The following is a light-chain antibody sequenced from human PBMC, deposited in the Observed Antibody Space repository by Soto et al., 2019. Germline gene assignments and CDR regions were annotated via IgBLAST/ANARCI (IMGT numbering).Light chain of an antibody. CDR1: SSDVGGYTY. V-gene: IGLV2-11*01. Sequence: QSALTQPRSVSGSPVQSVTISCTGTSSDVGGYTYVSWYQQHPGKAPKLIIYDVTERPSGVPARFSGSKSGNTASLTISGLQAEDEADYYCCSYAGSYTYVFGTGTRSPS. CDR3: CSYAGSYTYV. CDR2: DVT. J-gene: IGLJ1*01.